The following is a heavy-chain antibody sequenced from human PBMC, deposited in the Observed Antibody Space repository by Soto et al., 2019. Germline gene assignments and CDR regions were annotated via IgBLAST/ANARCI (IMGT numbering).Heavy chain of an antibody. J-gene: IGHJ5*02. V-gene: IGHV3-33*01. CDR2: LWANGFTT. CDR3: ARDLRSWSLLIDP. Sequence: GRTLRLSCTASRLSLNRYGVHWIRQAPDKDLEWRAGLWANGFTTSYRDAVKGRFTISRDTPEKRVYLEMNSLGAEDTAVYYFARDLRSWSLLIDPWGQGALGTVSP. D-gene: IGHD2-8*02. CDR1: RLSLNRYG.